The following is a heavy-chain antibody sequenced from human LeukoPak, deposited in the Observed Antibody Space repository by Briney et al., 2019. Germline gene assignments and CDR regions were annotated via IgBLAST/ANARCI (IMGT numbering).Heavy chain of an antibody. CDR2: IYHSGST. CDR1: GYSISSGYY. CDR3: ARDLSGGYCTSTSCLGPFDS. J-gene: IGHJ4*02. D-gene: IGHD2-2*01. V-gene: IGHV4-38-2*02. Sequence: PSETLSLTCAVSGYSISSGYYWGCIRPPPGKRLERIGNIYHSGSTYYNPSLKSRVTISVDTSKHQFSLKLSSVTAADTAVYYCARDLSGGYCTSTSCLGPFDSWGQGALVTVSS.